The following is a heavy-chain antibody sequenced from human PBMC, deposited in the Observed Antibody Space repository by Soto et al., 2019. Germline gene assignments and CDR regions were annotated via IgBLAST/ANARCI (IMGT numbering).Heavy chain of an antibody. CDR1: GGSFSSYY. D-gene: IGHD2-2*01. CDR2: IYYSGST. CDR3: AGRDCSGTNCYYLDYYYMDV. J-gene: IGHJ6*03. V-gene: IGHV4-59*08. Sequence: QVQLQESGPGLVRPXETLSLTCTVSGGSFSSYYWTWIRQSPGKGLEWIGYIYYSGSTDYNPSLRGRLAISIDTSKNQFSLRLNSMTAADTAVYYCAGRDCSGTNCYYLDYYYMDVWGKGTTVTVSS.